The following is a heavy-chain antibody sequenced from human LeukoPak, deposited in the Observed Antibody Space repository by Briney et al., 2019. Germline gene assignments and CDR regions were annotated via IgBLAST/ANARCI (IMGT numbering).Heavy chain of an antibody. V-gene: IGHV4-61*02. CDR2: SYTSGRT. CDR1: GGSITFGSYY. Sequence: PSETLSLTCTVSGGSITFGSYYWTWIRQPAGEGLEWIGRSYTSGRTFYNPSLKSRVTISMDTSMNQFSLRLNSVAAADTAVYYCARARVIPASFDDWGQGALVTVSS. CDR3: ARARVIPASFDD. D-gene: IGHD3-16*02. J-gene: IGHJ4*02.